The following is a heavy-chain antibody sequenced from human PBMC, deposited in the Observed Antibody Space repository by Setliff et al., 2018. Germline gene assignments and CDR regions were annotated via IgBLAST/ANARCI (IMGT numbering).Heavy chain of an antibody. CDR1: GFTFSNYA. V-gene: IGHV3-23*01. D-gene: IGHD2-8*01. CDR2: XXXXXXXX. J-gene: IGHJ4*02. Sequence: PGGSLRLSCAASGFTFSNYAMSWVRQAPGXXLEXVSXXXXXXXXXFXADSXXGRFTISRDNSLNTLYLQMNSLRAEDTAVYYCAKNPSRVYATRFDYWGQGTLVTVSS. CDR3: AKNPSRVYATRFDY.